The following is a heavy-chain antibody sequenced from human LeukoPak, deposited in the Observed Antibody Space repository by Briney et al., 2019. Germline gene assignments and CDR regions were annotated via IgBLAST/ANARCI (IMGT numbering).Heavy chain of an antibody. V-gene: IGHV1-69*05. CDR3: ARSSDIVLMVYAIEYYFEY. J-gene: IGHJ4*02. CDR2: IIPIFGTA. CDR1: GGTFSSYA. D-gene: IGHD2-8*01. Sequence: SVKVSCKASGGTFSSYAISWVRQAPGQGLEWMRGIIPIFGTANYAQKFQGRVTITTDESTSTAYMELSSLRSEDTAVYYCARSSDIVLMVYAIEYYFEYWGQGTLVTVSS.